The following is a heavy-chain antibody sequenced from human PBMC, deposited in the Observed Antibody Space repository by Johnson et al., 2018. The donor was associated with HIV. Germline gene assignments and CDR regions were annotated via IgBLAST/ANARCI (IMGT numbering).Heavy chain of an antibody. CDR1: GFTFTDYY. V-gene: IGHV3-15*01. J-gene: IGHJ3*02. D-gene: IGHD3-9*01. CDR2: IKSKTDGGTT. Sequence: VQLVESGGSLVKPGGSMRLSCAASGFTFTDYYMTWIRQAPGKGLEWVGRIKSKTDGGTTDYAAPVKGRFTIPRDNSKNTLYLQMNSLRAEETALYYCASVYYDILTGYYYDAFDIWGQGTMVTVSS. CDR3: ASVYYDILTGYYYDAFDI.